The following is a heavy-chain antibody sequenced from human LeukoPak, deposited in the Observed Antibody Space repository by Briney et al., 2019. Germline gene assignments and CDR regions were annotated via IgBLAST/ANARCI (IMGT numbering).Heavy chain of an antibody. J-gene: IGHJ6*04. D-gene: IGHD3-10*01. CDR1: GFTFSSYE. Sequence: GGSLRLSCAASGFTFSSYEMNWVRQAPGKGLEWVSYISSSGSTIYYADPVKGRFTISRDNAKNSLYLQMNSLRAEDTDVYYCARARLLWFGEFLWYYGLDVWGKGTTVTVSS. CDR3: ARARLLWFGEFLWYYGLDV. V-gene: IGHV3-48*03. CDR2: ISSSGSTI.